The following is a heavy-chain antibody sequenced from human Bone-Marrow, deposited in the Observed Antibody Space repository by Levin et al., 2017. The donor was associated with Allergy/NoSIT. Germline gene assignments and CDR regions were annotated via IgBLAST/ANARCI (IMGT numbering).Heavy chain of an antibody. V-gene: IGHV3-33*01. D-gene: IGHD6-13*01. CDR2: IWYDGTNK. CDR1: GFTFSSYG. CDR3: AREGAAAPGHYYFDH. Sequence: SCAASGFTFSSYGMHWVRQAPGKGLQWVALIWYDGTNKNYTDSVKGRFTISRDNSKNTLYLQMNSLRDEDTAIYYCAREGAAAPGHYYFDHWGQGTLVTVSS. J-gene: IGHJ4*02.